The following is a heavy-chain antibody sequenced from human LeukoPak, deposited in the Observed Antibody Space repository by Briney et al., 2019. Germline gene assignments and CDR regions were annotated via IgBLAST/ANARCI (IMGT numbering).Heavy chain of an antibody. CDR1: GFTFSSYA. Sequence: GGSLRLSCAASGFTFSSYAMSWVRQAPGKGLEWVSAISGSGGSTYYADSVKGRFTISRDNSKNTLYLEMNSLRAEDTAVYYCAKGDVDTAMVTGFDYWGQGTLVTVSS. J-gene: IGHJ4*02. V-gene: IGHV3-23*01. D-gene: IGHD5-18*01. CDR2: ISGSGGST. CDR3: AKGDVDTAMVTGFDY.